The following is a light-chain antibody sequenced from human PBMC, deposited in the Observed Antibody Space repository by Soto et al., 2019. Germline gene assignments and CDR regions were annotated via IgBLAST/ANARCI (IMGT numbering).Light chain of an antibody. J-gene: IGKJ1*01. CDR3: QQYGSSPRT. V-gene: IGKV3-20*01. CDR1: QSVSTSQ. Sequence: DIALTQSPGPLSLSPGESATLSCRASQSVSTSQLAWYQQKPGQAPRLIIFGASSRATGIPDRFIGSRSGTDFTLTISRLEPEDVAVYYCQQYGSSPRTLGQGTKVDI. CDR2: GAS.